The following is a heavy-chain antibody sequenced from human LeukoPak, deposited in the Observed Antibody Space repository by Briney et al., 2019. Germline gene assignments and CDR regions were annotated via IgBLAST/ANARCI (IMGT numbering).Heavy chain of an antibody. CDR2: IKQDGSEK. Sequence: GGSLRLSCAASGFTFSSYWMSWVRQAPGKGLEWVANIKQDGSEKYYVDSVKGRFTISRDNAKNSLYLQMNSLRAEDTAVYYCARGRVITFGGVIVIGGYYFDYWGQGTLVTVSS. CDR1: GFTFSSYW. D-gene: IGHD3-16*02. J-gene: IGHJ4*02. V-gene: IGHV3-7*01. CDR3: ARGRVITFGGVIVIGGYYFDY.